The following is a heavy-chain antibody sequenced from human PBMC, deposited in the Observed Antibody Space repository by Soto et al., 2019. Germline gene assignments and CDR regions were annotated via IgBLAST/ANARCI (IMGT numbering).Heavy chain of an antibody. D-gene: IGHD3-10*01. CDR1: GFTFGSYA. Sequence: EIQLLESGGGFVQPGGSLRLSCAASGFTFGSYAMSWVRQAPGKGLEWVSTIGASSGDAHYADSVKGRFTVSRDNSKNTLSLQMSSLRADDTAIYSCAKSGSPYFGGMGGWFHPWGLGTLVTVSS. J-gene: IGHJ5*02. CDR2: IGASSGDA. CDR3: AKSGSPYFGGMGGWFHP. V-gene: IGHV3-23*01.